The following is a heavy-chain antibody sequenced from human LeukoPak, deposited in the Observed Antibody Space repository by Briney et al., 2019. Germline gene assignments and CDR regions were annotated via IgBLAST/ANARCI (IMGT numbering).Heavy chain of an antibody. CDR3: ARDRGYYDRSGYFYDSN. CDR2: IYSGGAT. D-gene: IGHD3-22*01. V-gene: IGHV3-66*01. CDR1: GFSVGANF. J-gene: IGHJ4*02. Sequence: PGGSLRLSCAASGFSVGANFMSWVRQAPGKGLEWLSVIYSGGATYYADSVKGRFTISRDTLKNTLFLQMNSLRAEDTAVYYCARDRGYYDRSGYFYDSNWGQGTLVTVSS.